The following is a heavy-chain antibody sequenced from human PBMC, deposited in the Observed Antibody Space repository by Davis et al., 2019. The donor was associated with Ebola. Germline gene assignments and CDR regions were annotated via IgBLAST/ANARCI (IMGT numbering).Heavy chain of an antibody. CDR2: IYHSGST. V-gene: IGHV4-4*02. CDR1: GGSISSSNW. CDR3: ARYCSGGSCYAGNFDY. D-gene: IGHD2-15*01. J-gene: IGHJ4*02. Sequence: MPSETLSLTCAVSGGSISSSNWWSWVRQPPGKGLEWIGEIYHSGSTNYNPSLKSRVTISVDTSKNQFSLKLSSVTAADTAVYYCARYCSGGSCYAGNFDYWGQGTLVTVSS.